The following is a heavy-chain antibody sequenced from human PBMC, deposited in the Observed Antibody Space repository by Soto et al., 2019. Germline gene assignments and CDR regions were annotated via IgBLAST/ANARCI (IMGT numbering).Heavy chain of an antibody. D-gene: IGHD2-15*01. CDR1: GYTFTSYD. V-gene: IGHV1-8*01. CDR3: ARHKQDIVVVVAATNYYYYMDV. CDR2: MNPNSGNT. J-gene: IGHJ6*03. Sequence: ASVKVSCKASGYTFTSYDINWVRQATGQGLEWMGWMNPNSGNTGYAQKFQGRVTMTRNTSISTAYMELSSLRSEDTAVYYCARHKQDIVVVVAATNYYYYMDVWGKGTTVTVSS.